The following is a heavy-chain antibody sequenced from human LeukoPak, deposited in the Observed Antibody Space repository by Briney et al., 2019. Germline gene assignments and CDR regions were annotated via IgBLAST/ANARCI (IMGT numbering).Heavy chain of an antibody. CDR1: GFTFSSYW. CDR3: ARERDDYGDY. J-gene: IGHJ4*02. V-gene: IGHV3-30*03. D-gene: IGHD2-21*01. Sequence: GGSLRLSCAASGFTFSSYWMHWVRQAPGKGLEWVAVISYDGSNKYYADSVKGRFTISRDNSKNTLYLQMNSLRAEDTAVYYCARERDDYGDYWGQGTLVTVSS. CDR2: ISYDGSNK.